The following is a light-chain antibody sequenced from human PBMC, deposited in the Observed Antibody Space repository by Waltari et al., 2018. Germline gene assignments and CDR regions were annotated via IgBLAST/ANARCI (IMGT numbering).Light chain of an antibody. CDR3: QQYYSIPYT. CDR1: QSVFHSSTYGNA. J-gene: IGKJ2*01. Sequence: DIVMTQSPDFPPVSLCERATISCRSSQSVFHSSTYGNAIAWFQQRPGQPPKLLIYWTSTRESGVPDRFSGSGSGTDFTLTISSLQAEDVAVYYCQQYYSIPYTFGPGTKLEIK. V-gene: IGKV4-1*01. CDR2: WTS.